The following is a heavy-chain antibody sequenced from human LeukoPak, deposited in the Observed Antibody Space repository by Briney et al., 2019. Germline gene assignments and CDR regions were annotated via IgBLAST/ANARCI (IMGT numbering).Heavy chain of an antibody. V-gene: IGHV3-30*02. D-gene: IGHD6-13*01. CDR2: IWYDGSNK. CDR1: GFTFSSYW. CDR3: AKDSQSRSSWYAYYYYYMDV. Sequence: GGSLRLSCAASGFTFSSYWMSWVRQAPGKGLEWVAVIWYDGSNKYYADSVKGRFTISRDNSKNTLYLQMNSLRAEDTAVYYCAKDSQSRSSWYAYYYYYMDVWGKGTTVTVSS. J-gene: IGHJ6*03.